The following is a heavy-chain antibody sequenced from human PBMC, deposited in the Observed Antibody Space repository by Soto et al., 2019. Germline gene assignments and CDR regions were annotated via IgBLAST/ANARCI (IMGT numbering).Heavy chain of an antibody. D-gene: IGHD2-2*01. Sequence: QVHLTQSGAEVKKPGSSVKVSCKAAGGTFNTYTLFWVRQAPGHGLEWMGRIIPMLTVTNSAQKFQDRLTLTADKSTGTAFMELTSLRSDDTAVYYCSIXSWSAETFDVWGQGTMVTVSS. J-gene: IGHJ3*01. V-gene: IGHV1-69*02. CDR1: GGTFNTYT. CDR3: SIXSWSAETFDV. CDR2: IIPMLTVT.